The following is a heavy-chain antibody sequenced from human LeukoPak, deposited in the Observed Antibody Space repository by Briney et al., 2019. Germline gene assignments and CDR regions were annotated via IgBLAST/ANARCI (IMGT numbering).Heavy chain of an antibody. Sequence: SETLSLTCAVYGGSFSGYYWTWIRQPPGRGLEWLGEINHSGSTNYNPSLKTRVTLSVDTSKNQFSLKLNSVTAADTAIYYCARGGGGSSGYYYSYWGQGTLVTVSS. CDR1: GGSFSGYY. D-gene: IGHD3-22*01. CDR3: ARGGGGSSGYYYSY. CDR2: INHSGST. V-gene: IGHV4-34*01. J-gene: IGHJ4*02.